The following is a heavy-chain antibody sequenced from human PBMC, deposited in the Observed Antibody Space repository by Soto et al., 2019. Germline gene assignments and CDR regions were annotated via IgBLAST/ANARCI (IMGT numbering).Heavy chain of an antibody. J-gene: IGHJ3*02. CDR1: GFTFSSYA. CDR3: ARGTVTTSAGAFDI. Sequence: GGSLRLSCAASGFTFSSYAMHWVRQTPGKGLEWVAVISYDGSNKYYADSVKGRFTISRDNSKNTLYLQMNSLRAEDTAVYYCARGTVTTSAGAFDIWGQGTMVTVSS. V-gene: IGHV3-30-3*01. D-gene: IGHD4-17*01. CDR2: ISYDGSNK.